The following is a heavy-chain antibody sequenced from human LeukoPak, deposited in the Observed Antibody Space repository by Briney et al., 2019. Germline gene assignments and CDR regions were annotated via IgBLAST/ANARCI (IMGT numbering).Heavy chain of an antibody. Sequence: SQTLSLTCAVSGGSISSGGYSWSWIRQPPGKGLEWIAYIYYSGSTSYNPSLKCRVTISVDTSKNQFSLKLNSVTAADTAMYYCARLFHPALSGNYPFDYWGQGTLVTVSS. CDR1: GGSISSGGYS. CDR2: IYYSGST. CDR3: ARLFHPALSGNYPFDY. J-gene: IGHJ4*02. D-gene: IGHD1-26*01. V-gene: IGHV4-61*08.